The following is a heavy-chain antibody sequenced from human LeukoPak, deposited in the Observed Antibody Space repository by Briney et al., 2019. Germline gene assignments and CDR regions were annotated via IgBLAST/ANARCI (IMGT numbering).Heavy chain of an antibody. Sequence: ASVKVSCKASGYTFTSYYIHWVRQAPGQGLECTGMINPGGGSTTYARKFQGRVTMTRDMSTTTVYMELSSLRSEDTAVYYCAREVVRGVIAYWGQGTLVTVSS. J-gene: IGHJ4*02. CDR3: AREVVRGVIAY. CDR2: INPGGGST. D-gene: IGHD3-10*01. V-gene: IGHV1-46*01. CDR1: GYTFTSYY.